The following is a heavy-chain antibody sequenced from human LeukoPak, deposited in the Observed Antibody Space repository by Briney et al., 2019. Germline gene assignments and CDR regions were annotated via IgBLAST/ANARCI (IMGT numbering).Heavy chain of an antibody. CDR1: GFTFSSYA. CDR3: ARDRGLTMIRGVITNDAFDI. D-gene: IGHD3-10*01. J-gene: IGHJ3*02. V-gene: IGHV3-48*01. Sequence: GGSLRLSCAASGFTFSSYAMSWVRQAPGKGLERVSYISSSSSTIYYADSVKGRFTISRDNAKNSLYLQMNSLRAEDTAVYYCARDRGLTMIRGVITNDAFDIWGQGTMVTVSS. CDR2: ISSSSSTI.